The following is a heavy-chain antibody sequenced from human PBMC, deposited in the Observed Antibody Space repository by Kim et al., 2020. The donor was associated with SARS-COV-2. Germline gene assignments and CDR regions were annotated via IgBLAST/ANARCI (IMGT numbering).Heavy chain of an antibody. CDR1: GASVARVGSF. CDR2: IYYNGTT. V-gene: IGHV4-61*08. D-gene: IGHD1-1*01. CDR3: ARDRRRQGNYYGLDV. J-gene: IGHJ6*02. Sequence: SETLSLTCSVSGASVARVGSFWTWIRQTPGNGLEWIGNIYYNGTTTYNPSLKGRLTLSVDMPQNQFSLKLTSVTTADTAVYFCARDRRRQGNYYGLDVWGQGTTVLVSS.